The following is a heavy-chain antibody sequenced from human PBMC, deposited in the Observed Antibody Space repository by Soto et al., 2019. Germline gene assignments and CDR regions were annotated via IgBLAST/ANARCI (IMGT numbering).Heavy chain of an antibody. D-gene: IGHD3-10*01. CDR2: INGDGSRT. CDR3: ARGIRGYYGQDV. Sequence: DVQLEESGGGLVQPGGSLRLSCAASGFTFNDYWMHWVRQGPGKGLVWVSRINGDGSRTNYAEYVKGRFTISRDSARNTVYLQMDGLRAEDTALYYCARGIRGYYGQDVWGQGTTVTVSS. J-gene: IGHJ6*02. V-gene: IGHV3-74*01. CDR1: GFTFNDYW.